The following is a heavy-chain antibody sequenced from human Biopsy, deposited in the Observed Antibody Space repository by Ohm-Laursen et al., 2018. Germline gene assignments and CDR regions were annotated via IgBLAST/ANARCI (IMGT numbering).Heavy chain of an antibody. CDR2: INPRSGST. Sequence: ASVKVSCKASGYTFPTHYMHWVRQAPGQGLGWMAMINPRSGSTIYAQKFQDRVTMTRDTSTSTVYMELSSLRSEDTAVYFCARELIVEITFVYGLDVWGQGTMVTVSS. J-gene: IGHJ6*02. D-gene: IGHD2/OR15-2a*01. CDR1: GYTFPTHY. V-gene: IGHV1-46*01. CDR3: ARELIVEITFVYGLDV.